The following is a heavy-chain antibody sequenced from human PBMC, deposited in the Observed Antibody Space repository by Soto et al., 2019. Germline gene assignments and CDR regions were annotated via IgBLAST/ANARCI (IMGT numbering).Heavy chain of an antibody. Sequence: LRLSCAASGFTFRSYAMHWVRQAPGKGLEWVAVISYDGSNKYYADSVKGRFTISRDNSKNTLYLQMNSLRAEDTAVYYCARDGVIGCSGGSCYSFHYYYGMDVWGQGTTVTVYS. CDR2: ISYDGSNK. CDR1: GFTFRSYA. CDR3: ARDGVIGCSGGSCYSFHYYYGMDV. D-gene: IGHD2-15*01. V-gene: IGHV3-30-3*01. J-gene: IGHJ6*02.